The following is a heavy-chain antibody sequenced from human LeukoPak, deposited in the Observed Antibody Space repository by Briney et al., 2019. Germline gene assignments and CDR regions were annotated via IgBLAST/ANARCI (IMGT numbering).Heavy chain of an antibody. V-gene: IGHV1-58*01. CDR3: AAPIWFGELTDDC. Sequence: AASVNVSCKASGFTFTSSAVQWVRQARGQRLEWIGWIVVGSGNTNYAQKFQERVTITRDMSTSTAYMELSSLRSEDTAVYYCAAPIWFGELTDDCWGQGTLVTVSS. CDR2: IVVGSGNT. D-gene: IGHD3-10*01. J-gene: IGHJ4*02. CDR1: GFTFTSSA.